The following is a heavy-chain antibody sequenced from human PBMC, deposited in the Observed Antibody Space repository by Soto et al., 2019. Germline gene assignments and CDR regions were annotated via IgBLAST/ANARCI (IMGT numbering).Heavy chain of an antibody. CDR2: ISAYNGNT. CDR1: GYTFTSYG. D-gene: IGHD3-10*01. Sequence: QVQLVQSGAEVKKPGASVKVSCKASGYTFTSYGISWVRQAPGQGLEWMGWISAYNGNTNYAQKLQGRVTMTTDTPTSTAYMELRSLRSDDTAVYYCARTYYYGSGSYYYYYYGMDVWGQGTTVTVSS. CDR3: ARTYYYGSGSYYYYYYGMDV. V-gene: IGHV1-18*01. J-gene: IGHJ6*02.